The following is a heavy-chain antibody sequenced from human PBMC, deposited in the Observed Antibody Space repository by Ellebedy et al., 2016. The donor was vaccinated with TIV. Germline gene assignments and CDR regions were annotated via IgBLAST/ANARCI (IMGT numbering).Heavy chain of an antibody. J-gene: IGHJ6*03. Sequence: GSLRLSXAVYGGSFSGYYWSWIRQPPGKGLEWIGEINHSGSTNYNPSLKSRVTISVDTSKNQFSLKLSSVTAADTAVYYCARIAVVYYYYYMDVWGKGTTVTVSS. D-gene: IGHD6-19*01. CDR3: ARIAVVYYYYYMDV. CDR2: INHSGST. V-gene: IGHV4-34*01. CDR1: GGSFSGYY.